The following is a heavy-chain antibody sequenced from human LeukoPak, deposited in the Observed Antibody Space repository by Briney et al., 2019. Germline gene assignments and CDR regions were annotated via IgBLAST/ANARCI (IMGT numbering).Heavy chain of an antibody. CDR2: ISYDGSNK. CDR3: ARDGNYYYGSGSYPDY. V-gene: IGHV3-30-3*01. D-gene: IGHD3-10*01. J-gene: IGHJ4*02. CDR1: EFTFSSYA. Sequence: GRSLRLSCAASEFTFSSYAMHWVRQAPGKGLEWVAVISYDGSNKYYADSVKGRFTISRDNSKSTLYLQMNSLRVADTAVYYCARDGNYYYGSGSYPDYWGQGTLVTVSS.